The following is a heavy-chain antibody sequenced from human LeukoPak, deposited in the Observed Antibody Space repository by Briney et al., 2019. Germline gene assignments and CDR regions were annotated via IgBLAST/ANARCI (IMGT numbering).Heavy chain of an antibody. Sequence: GGSLRLSCAASGFTFKTFGMHWVRQAPGKGLEWVAFIRNDGNNKYYADSVKGRFTISRDNTKNTLYLQMNSLRAEDTAVYYCAKDTQNYGELANYWGQGILVTVSS. J-gene: IGHJ4*02. CDR3: AKDTQNYGELANY. V-gene: IGHV3-30*02. D-gene: IGHD4-17*01. CDR1: GFTFKTFG. CDR2: IRNDGNNK.